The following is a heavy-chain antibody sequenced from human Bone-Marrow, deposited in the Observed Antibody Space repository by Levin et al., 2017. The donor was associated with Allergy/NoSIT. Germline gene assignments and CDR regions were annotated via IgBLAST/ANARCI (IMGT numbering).Heavy chain of an antibody. CDR1: GFAFSTNN. CDR2: IDTSSGDI. CDR3: ARDRAYFADSIGYYPLDN. V-gene: IGHV3-21*01. J-gene: IGHJ4*02. D-gene: IGHD3-22*01. Sequence: GESLKISCVASGFAFSTNNMNWVRQAPGKGLEWVSSIDTSSGDIYYAGSVKGRFTVSRDNAKNSLYLQMNFLRVEDTAVYYCARDRAYFADSIGYYPLDNWGQGTLVTVSS.